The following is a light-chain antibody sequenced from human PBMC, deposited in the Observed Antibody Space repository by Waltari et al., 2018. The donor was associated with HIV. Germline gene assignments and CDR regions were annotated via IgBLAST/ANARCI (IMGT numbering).Light chain of an antibody. J-gene: IGKJ2*02. V-gene: IGKV3-20*01. CDR2: AAS. Sequence: EVLLVQSPDTLSLSPGDRDSLSCRASKHVDKHNLAWYRQIRGPPPTLLIYAASIRAPGVSDRFSGGGSATDFILNISRVEPEEFAFYYCQQCSGSCTFGQGTKFQIK. CDR3: QQCSGSCT. CDR1: KHVDKHN.